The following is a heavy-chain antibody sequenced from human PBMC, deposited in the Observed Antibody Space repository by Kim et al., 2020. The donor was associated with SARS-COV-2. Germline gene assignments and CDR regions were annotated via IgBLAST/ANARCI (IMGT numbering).Heavy chain of an antibody. J-gene: IGHJ3*02. CDR1: GFTFSSYG. D-gene: IGHD3-10*01. Sequence: GGSLRLSCAASGFTFSSYGMHWVRQAPGKGLEWVAVISYDGSNKYYADSVKGRFTISRDNSKNTLYLQMNSLRAEDTAVYYCAKDQEDGSGSYFGHAFDIWGQGTMVTVSS. CDR2: ISYDGSNK. V-gene: IGHV3-30*18. CDR3: AKDQEDGSGSYFGHAFDI.